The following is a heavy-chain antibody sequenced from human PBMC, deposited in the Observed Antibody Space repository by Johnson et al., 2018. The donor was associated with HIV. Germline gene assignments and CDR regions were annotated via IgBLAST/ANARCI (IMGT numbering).Heavy chain of an antibody. CDR3: ARDPGLYYDIWVSAFDI. D-gene: IGHD3/OR15-3a*01. V-gene: IGHV3-30*04. CDR1: GFTFSSYA. CDR2: ISYDGSIK. Sequence: QVQLVESGGGVVQPGRSLRLSCAASGFTFSSYAMHWVRQAPGKGLEWVAVISYDGSIKYYADSVKGRFTISRDNSNNTLHLQMSSLRAEDTAVHYCARDPGLYYDIWVSAFDIWGQGTMVTVSS. J-gene: IGHJ3*02.